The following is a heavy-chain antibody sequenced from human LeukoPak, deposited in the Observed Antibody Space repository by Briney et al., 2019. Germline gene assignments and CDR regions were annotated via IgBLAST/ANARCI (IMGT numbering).Heavy chain of an antibody. V-gene: IGHV1-46*01. CDR2: INSSGGST. Sequence: GASVKVSCKASGYTFTSYYMHWVRQAPGQGLEWMGIINSSGGSTSYAQKFQGRVTMTRDTSTSTVYMELSSLRSEDTAVYYCARDHPAAISDYWGQGTLVTVSS. CDR1: GYTFTSYY. CDR3: ARDHPAAISDY. J-gene: IGHJ4*02. D-gene: IGHD2-2*02.